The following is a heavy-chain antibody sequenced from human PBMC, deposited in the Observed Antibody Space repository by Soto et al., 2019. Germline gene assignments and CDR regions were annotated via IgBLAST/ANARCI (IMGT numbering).Heavy chain of an antibody. CDR1: GGSISSGGYY. J-gene: IGHJ5*02. Sequence: KSSETLSLTCTVSGGSISSGGYYWSWIRQHPGKGLEWIGYIYYSGSTYYNPSLKSRVTIPVDTSKNQFSLKLSSVTAADTAVYYCARGGGYCSGGSCYDAVWFDPWGQGTLVTVSS. CDR3: ARGGGYCSGGSCYDAVWFDP. D-gene: IGHD2-15*01. CDR2: IYYSGST. V-gene: IGHV4-31*03.